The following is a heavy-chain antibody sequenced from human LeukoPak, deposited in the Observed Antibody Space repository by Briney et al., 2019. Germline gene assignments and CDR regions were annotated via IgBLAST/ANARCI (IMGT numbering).Heavy chain of an antibody. D-gene: IGHD2-2*01. J-gene: IGHJ3*02. CDR2: ISWNSGSI. Sequence: PGGSLRPSCAASGFTFDDYAMHWVRQAPGKGLEWVSGISWNSGSIGYADSVKGRFTISRDNAKNSLYLQMNSLRAEDTALYYCAKDIGPGWYCSSTSCHPGAFDIWGQGTMVTVSS. V-gene: IGHV3-9*01. CDR3: AKDIGPGWYCSSTSCHPGAFDI. CDR1: GFTFDDYA.